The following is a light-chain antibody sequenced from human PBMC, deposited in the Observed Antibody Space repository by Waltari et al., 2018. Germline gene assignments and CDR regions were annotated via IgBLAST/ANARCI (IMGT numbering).Light chain of an antibody. Sequence: EIVLTQSPATLSLSPGERATLSCRASQSVSSNLGWYQQKPGLAPRLLISDASNRATGIPARFSGSGSGTDFTLTISSLEPEDFAVYYCQQRGSWPRTFGQGTKLEIK. CDR1: QSVSSN. CDR2: DAS. V-gene: IGKV3-11*01. J-gene: IGKJ2*01. CDR3: QQRGSWPRT.